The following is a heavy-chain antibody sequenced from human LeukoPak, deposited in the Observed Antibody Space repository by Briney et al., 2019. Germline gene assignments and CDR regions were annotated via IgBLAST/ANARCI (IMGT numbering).Heavy chain of an antibody. J-gene: IGHJ4*02. D-gene: IGHD3-10*01. CDR3: AKHYAS. CDR2: ISVPGEVT. V-gene: IGHV3-23*01. CDR1: GFRFGSYT. Sequence: GGSLRLSCVGSGFRFGSYTMSWVRQAPGKGLEWVAGISVPGEVTHYAESVKGRFSISRDNSKNTLFLQMSSPRSEDTAVYYCAKHYASWGQGTQVTVSA.